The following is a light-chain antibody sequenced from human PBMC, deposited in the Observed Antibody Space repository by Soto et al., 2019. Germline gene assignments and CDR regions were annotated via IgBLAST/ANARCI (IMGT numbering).Light chain of an antibody. Sequence: ENVLTQSPGTLSLSPGERATLSCRASQSVSSSYLAWYQQKPGQAPRLLIYGASSRATGIPDRFSGSGSGTDFTLTISRLEPEDFVVYYCQQYDSLPRTFGQGTKVEIK. CDR3: QQYDSLPRT. J-gene: IGKJ1*01. CDR1: QSVSSSY. V-gene: IGKV3-20*01. CDR2: GAS.